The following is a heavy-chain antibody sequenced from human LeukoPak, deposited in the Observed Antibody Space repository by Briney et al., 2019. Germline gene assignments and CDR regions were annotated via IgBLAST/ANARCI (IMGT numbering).Heavy chain of an antibody. CDR3: ASLGYSYGYYFDY. D-gene: IGHD5-18*01. CDR1: GGTFTSYA. Sequence: SVKVSCKASGGTFTSYAISWVRQAPGQGLEWMGGIIPIFGTANYAQKFQGRVTITADESTSTAYMELSSLRSEDTAVYYCASLGYSYGYYFDYWGQGTLVTVSS. J-gene: IGHJ4*02. V-gene: IGHV1-69*13. CDR2: IIPIFGTA.